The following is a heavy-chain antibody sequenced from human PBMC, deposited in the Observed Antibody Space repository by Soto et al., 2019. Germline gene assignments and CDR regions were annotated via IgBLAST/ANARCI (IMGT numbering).Heavy chain of an antibody. Sequence: QVQLVHTGAERRKPGASVKVSCKAAVYSFPSLNNNLVRQPAGQGLERMGWMESSTGRTGYAQKFQGRNTITTDTSINRAYRQQTTLTTNNTASYSCARGISARVDYWGQRNLVTVSS. CDR3: ARGISARVDY. V-gene: IGHV1-8*01. J-gene: IGHJ4*02. CDR2: MESSTGRT. CDR1: VYSFPSLN. D-gene: IGHD2-15*01.